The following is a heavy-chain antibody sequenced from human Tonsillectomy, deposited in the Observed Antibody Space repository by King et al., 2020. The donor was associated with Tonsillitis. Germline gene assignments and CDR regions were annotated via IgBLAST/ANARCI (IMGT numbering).Heavy chain of an antibody. CDR3: ARDAATSPYYFDY. J-gene: IGHJ4*02. V-gene: IGHV4-59*01. CDR2: IYYSGST. Sequence: VQLQESSPGLVKPSETLSLTCTVSGGSISSYYWSWIRQPPGKGLEWIGYIYYSGSTNYNPSLKSRVTISVDTSKNQFSLKLSSVTAADTAVYYCARDAATSPYYFDYWGQGTLVTVSS. CDR1: GGSISSYY. D-gene: IGHD4-11*01.